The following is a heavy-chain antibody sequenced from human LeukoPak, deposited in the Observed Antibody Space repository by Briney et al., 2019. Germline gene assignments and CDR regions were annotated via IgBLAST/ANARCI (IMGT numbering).Heavy chain of an antibody. CDR2: IYTSGST. CDR3: ATQRSTARPGYFFDN. V-gene: IGHV4-61*02. CDR1: GGSISSGSYY. J-gene: IGHJ4*02. Sequence: SETLSLTCTVSGGSISSGSYYWRWIRQPAGKGLEWIGRIYTSGSTNYNPSLKSRVIISVDTSKNQFSLQLGSVTAADTAVCYCATQRSTARPGYFFDNWGQGTLVTVSS. D-gene: IGHD6-6*01.